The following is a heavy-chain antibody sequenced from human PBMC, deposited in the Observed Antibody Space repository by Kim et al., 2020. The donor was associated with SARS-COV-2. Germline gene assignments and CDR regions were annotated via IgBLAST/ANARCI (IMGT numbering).Heavy chain of an antibody. D-gene: IGHD3-22*01. Sequence: SETLSLTCAVYGGSFSGYYWSWIRQPPGKGLEWIGEINHSGSTNYNPSLKRRGTISVDTSKNQFSLKLSSVTAADTAVYYCARRVKLLLLPTGGHWNDPWGQGALVTDSS. J-gene: IGHJ5*02. CDR3: ARRVKLLLLPTGGHWNDP. CDR2: INHSGST. V-gene: IGHV4-34*01. CDR1: GGSFSGYY.